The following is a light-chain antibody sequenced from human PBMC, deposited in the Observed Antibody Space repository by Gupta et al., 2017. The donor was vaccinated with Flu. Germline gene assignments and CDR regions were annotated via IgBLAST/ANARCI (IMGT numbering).Light chain of an antibody. V-gene: IGKV1-9*01. CDR1: QGISSY. CDR2: AAS. J-gene: IGKJ2*03. Sequence: DIQLTQSPSFLSASVGDRVTITCRASQGISSYLAWYQQKPGKAPKLLIYAASTLQSGVPSRFSGSGSGTEFTLTISSLQHEDFATYYCQQLNSYPPYSFGQGTKLEIK. CDR3: QQLNSYPPYS.